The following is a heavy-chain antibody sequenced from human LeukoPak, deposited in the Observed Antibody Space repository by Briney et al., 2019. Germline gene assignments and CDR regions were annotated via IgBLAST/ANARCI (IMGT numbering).Heavy chain of an antibody. V-gene: IGHV1-24*01. J-gene: IGHJ4*02. CDR1: GYTLTELS. CDR3: ATFSMITFGGVIAQDY. CDR2: FDPEDGET. D-gene: IGHD3-16*02. Sequence: ASVKVSCKVSGYTLTELSIHWVRQAPGKGLEWMGGFDPEDGETIYAQKFQGRVTMTEDTSTDTAYMELSSLRSEDTAVYYCATFSMITFGGVIAQDYWGQGTLVTVSS.